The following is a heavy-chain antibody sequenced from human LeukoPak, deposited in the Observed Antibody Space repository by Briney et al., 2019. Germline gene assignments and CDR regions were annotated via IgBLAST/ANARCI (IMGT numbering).Heavy chain of an antibody. CDR3: ARGGDNWNFY. CDR2: INRSGSI. CDR1: GGSFSGYY. J-gene: IGHJ4*02. D-gene: IGHD1-1*01. V-gene: IGHV4-34*01. Sequence: SETLSLTCAVYGGSFSGYYRSWIRQPPGKGLELIGEINRSGSIDYNPSLKSRVTISADTSKNQFFLNLNSVTAADTAVHYCARGGDNWNFYWGQGTLVTVS.